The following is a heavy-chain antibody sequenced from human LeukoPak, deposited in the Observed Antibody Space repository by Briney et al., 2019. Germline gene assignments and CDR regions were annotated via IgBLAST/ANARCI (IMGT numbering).Heavy chain of an antibody. J-gene: IGHJ4*02. V-gene: IGHV4-59*01. CDR3: YGFDY. CDR2: ISYSGNT. CDR1: DGSMNNYY. Sequence: SETLSLTCTVSDGSMNNYYWSWIRQPPGKGLEWIGHISYSGNTNYNPSLMSRVTVSVDTSKNQLSLKMSARGSQPSDSSGSYGFDYWGQGILVTVSS. D-gene: IGHD6-19*01.